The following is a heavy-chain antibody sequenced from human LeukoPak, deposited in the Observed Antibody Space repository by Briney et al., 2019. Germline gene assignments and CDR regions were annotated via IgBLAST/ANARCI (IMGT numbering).Heavy chain of an antibody. J-gene: IGHJ3*02. Sequence: GGSLRLSCAASGFTFSSYSMNWVRQAPGKGLEWVSSISSSSSYIYYADSVKGRLTISRDNAKNSLYLQMNSLRAEDTAVYYCARGMDYGDSDAFDIWGQGTMVTVSS. D-gene: IGHD4-17*01. CDR1: GFTFSSYS. CDR3: ARGMDYGDSDAFDI. V-gene: IGHV3-21*01. CDR2: ISSSSSYI.